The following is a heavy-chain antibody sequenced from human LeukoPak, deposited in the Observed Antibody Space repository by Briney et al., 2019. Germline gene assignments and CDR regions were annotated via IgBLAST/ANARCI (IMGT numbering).Heavy chain of an antibody. J-gene: IGHJ4*02. CDR2: IYYSGST. Sequence: PSETLSLTCTVSGGSISSYYWGWIRQPPGKGLEWIGYIYYSGSTNHNPSLKSRVTISVDTSKNQFSLKLSSVTAADTAVYYCARERSGSYPPYYFDYWGQGALVTVSS. V-gene: IGHV4-59*01. CDR1: GGSISSYY. CDR3: ARERSGSYPPYYFDY. D-gene: IGHD1-26*01.